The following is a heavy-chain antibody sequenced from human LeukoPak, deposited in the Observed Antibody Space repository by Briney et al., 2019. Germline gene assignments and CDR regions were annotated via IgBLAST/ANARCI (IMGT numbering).Heavy chain of an antibody. CDR1: GYTFTRYD. V-gene: IGHV1-8*01. CDR3: ASGLLRLGELSLGD. CDR2: MKSNSGNT. Sequence: ALVKVSSKASGYTFTRYDIIWVRQATAHRLEWMGWMKSNSGNTGYAQTFPGRVTMTRNTSISTAYMEVSSLRSEDTAVYFCASGLLRLGELSLGDWGQGTLVTVSS. D-gene: IGHD3-16*02. J-gene: IGHJ4*02.